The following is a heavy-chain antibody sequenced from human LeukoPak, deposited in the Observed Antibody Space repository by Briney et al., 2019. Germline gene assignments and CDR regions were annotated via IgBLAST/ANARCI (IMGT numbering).Heavy chain of an antibody. CDR2: INHSGST. J-gene: IGHJ5*02. V-gene: IGHV4-34*01. D-gene: IGHD6-19*01. CDR1: GGSFSGYY. CDR3: ARQVGSSGWLRT. Sequence: SETLSLTWAVYGGSFSGYYWSWIRQPPGKGLEWIGDINHSGSTNYNPSLKSRVTISVDTSKNQFSLKLSSVTAADTAVYYCARQVGSSGWLRTWGQGTLVTVSS.